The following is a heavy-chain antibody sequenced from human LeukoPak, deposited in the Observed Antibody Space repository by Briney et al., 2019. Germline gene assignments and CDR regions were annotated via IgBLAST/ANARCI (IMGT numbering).Heavy chain of an antibody. J-gene: IGHJ3*02. CDR2: IGGGPV. Sequence: GGSLRLSCAASGFTFSNYAMTWVREAPGKGLEWVSTIGGGPVYYADSVKGRFTISRDDSMNTLFLQMNSLRAEDTAIYYCAKDSFSHNGVYDALDIWGQGTMVTVSS. CDR1: GFTFSNYA. CDR3: AKDSFSHNGVYDALDI. D-gene: IGHD2-8*01. V-gene: IGHV3-23*01.